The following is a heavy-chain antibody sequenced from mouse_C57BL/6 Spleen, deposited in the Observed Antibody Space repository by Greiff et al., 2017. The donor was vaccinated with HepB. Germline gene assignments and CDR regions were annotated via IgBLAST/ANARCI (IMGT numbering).Heavy chain of an antibody. Sequence: EVKLQESGGGLVKPGGSLKLSCAASGFTFSDYGMHWVRQAPEKGLEWVAYISSGSSTIYYADTVKGRFTISRDNAKNTLFLQMTSLRSEDTAMYYCARRQYYYGSSYVWYFDVWGTGTTVTVSS. CDR2: ISSGSSTI. J-gene: IGHJ1*03. V-gene: IGHV5-17*01. D-gene: IGHD1-1*01. CDR3: ARRQYYYGSSYVWYFDV. CDR1: GFTFSDYG.